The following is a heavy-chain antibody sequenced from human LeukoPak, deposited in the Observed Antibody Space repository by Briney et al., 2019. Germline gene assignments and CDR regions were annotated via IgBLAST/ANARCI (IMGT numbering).Heavy chain of an antibody. V-gene: IGHV4-34*01. CDR1: GGSFSGFY. Sequence: SQTLSLTCAVDGGSFSGFYWTWLRQTPRGGLEWVVEINHTGRTNYNPPLTDYIPSLKCRVIIPLDASNNQLSLKLNSLTAAETGVYFCARVRHDPLEYGYYMDVWGKGTTVTVSS. D-gene: IGHD3-3*01. CDR3: ARVRHDPLEYGYYMDV. J-gene: IGHJ6*03. CDR2: INHTGRT.